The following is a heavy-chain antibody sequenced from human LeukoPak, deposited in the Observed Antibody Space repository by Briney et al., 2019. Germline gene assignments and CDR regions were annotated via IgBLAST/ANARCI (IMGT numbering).Heavy chain of an antibody. CDR1: GFTFSSYW. J-gene: IGHJ4*02. CDR3: AKLRRGYSGYDDYYFDY. Sequence: PGGSLRLSCAASGFTFSSYWMSWVRQAPGKGLEWVANIKQDGSEKYYVDSVKGRFTISRDNSKNTLYLQMNSLRAEDTAVYYCAKLRRGYSGYDDYYFDYWGQGTLVTVSS. D-gene: IGHD5-12*01. V-gene: IGHV3-7*03. CDR2: IKQDGSEK.